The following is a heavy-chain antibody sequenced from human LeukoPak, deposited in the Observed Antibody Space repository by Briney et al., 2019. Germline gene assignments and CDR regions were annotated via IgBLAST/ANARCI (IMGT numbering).Heavy chain of an antibody. Sequence: GSLRLSCAASGFTFSSYSMNWVRQAPGKGLEWVSYISSSSSTIYYADSVKGRFTISRDNAKNSLYLQMNSLRAEDTAVYYCAREHYDFWSGYYAHFDYWGQGTLVTVSS. J-gene: IGHJ4*02. D-gene: IGHD3-3*01. V-gene: IGHV3-48*01. CDR3: AREHYDFWSGYYAHFDY. CDR1: GFTFSSYS. CDR2: ISSSSSTI.